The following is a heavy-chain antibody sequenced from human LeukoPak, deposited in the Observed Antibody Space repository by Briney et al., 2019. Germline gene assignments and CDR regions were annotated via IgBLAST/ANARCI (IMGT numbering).Heavy chain of an antibody. CDR3: AGERVGSGIYDY. D-gene: IGHD1-26*01. J-gene: IGHJ4*02. CDR1: GYTFTNYG. V-gene: IGHV1-18*01. CDR2: ISAYNGNT. Sequence: ASVKVSCKASGYTFTNYGISWVRQAPGQGLEWMGWISAYNGNTNYAQKLQGRVTMTTDTSTSTAYMELRSLSSDDTAVYYCAGERVGSGIYDYWGQGTLVTVSS.